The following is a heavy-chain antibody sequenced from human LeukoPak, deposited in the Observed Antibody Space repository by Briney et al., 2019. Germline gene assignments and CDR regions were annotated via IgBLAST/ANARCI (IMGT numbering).Heavy chain of an antibody. Sequence: PGRSLRLSCAASGFTFSSYAMHWVRQAPGKGPEWVAVISYDGSNKYYADSVKGRFTISRDNSKNTLYLQMNSLRAEDTAVYYCARIYGDYEDYWGQGTLVTVSS. CDR3: ARIYGDYEDY. D-gene: IGHD4-17*01. J-gene: IGHJ4*02. CDR1: GFTFSSYA. CDR2: ISYDGSNK. V-gene: IGHV3-30*04.